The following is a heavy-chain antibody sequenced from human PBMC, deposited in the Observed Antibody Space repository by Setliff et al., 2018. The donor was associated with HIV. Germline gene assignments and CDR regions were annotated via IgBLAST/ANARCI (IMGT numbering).Heavy chain of an antibody. D-gene: IGHD6-13*01. CDR3: AKEHWGSNWSGLGV. CDR2: ISWDGSST. CDR1: GFTFDDYT. J-gene: IGHJ6*02. V-gene: IGHV3-43*01. Sequence: GGSLRLSCGASGFTFDDYTMHWVRQVPGKGLEWLSLISWDGSSTYYADSVKGRFTISRDNSKGSLYLQMNSLSTEDTALYYCAKEHWGSNWSGLGVWGQGTTVTVSS.